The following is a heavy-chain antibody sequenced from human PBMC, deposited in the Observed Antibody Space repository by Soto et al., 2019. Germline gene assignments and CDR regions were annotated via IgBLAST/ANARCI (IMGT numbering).Heavy chain of an antibody. D-gene: IGHD3-9*01. CDR2: ISSSSSYI. Sequence: GGSLRLSCAASGFTFSSYSMNWVRQAPGKGLEWVSSISSSSSYIYYADSVKGRFTISRDNAKNSLYLQMNSLRAEDTAVYYCARDRYFDPFVFDYWGLGTLVTVSS. CDR3: ARDRYFDPFVFDY. CDR1: GFTFSSYS. J-gene: IGHJ4*02. V-gene: IGHV3-21*01.